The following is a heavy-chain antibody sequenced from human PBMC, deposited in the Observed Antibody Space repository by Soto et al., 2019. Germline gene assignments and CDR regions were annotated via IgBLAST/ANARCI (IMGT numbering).Heavy chain of an antibody. J-gene: IGHJ4*02. CDR3: ARVPDY. V-gene: IGHV4-30-2*06. D-gene: IGHD2-2*01. CDR1: GGSVSSNSYS. Sequence: SETLSLTCTVSGGSVSSNSYSWGWIRQSPGKGLEWIGYMYHSGSTYYNPSLKSRVTISIDRSKNQFSLKLSSVTAADTAVYDCARVPDYWGQGILVTVSS. CDR2: MYHSGST.